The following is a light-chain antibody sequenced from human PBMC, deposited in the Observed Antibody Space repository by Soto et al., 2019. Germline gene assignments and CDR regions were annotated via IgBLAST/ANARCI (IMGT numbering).Light chain of an antibody. CDR1: QGIGDT. Sequence: EVVMTQSPATLSVSPGEGVTLSCRASQGIGDTLAWYQHKPGQTPRLLIYSASTRATGVPARFSGSASGTDFTLSITSLQSEDFGVYYCQQYKDWPPTFGQGTKVDIK. V-gene: IGKV3-15*01. J-gene: IGKJ1*01. CDR3: QQYKDWPPT. CDR2: SAS.